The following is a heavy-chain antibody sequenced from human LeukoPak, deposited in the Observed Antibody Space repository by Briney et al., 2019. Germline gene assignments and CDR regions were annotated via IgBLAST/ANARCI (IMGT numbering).Heavy chain of an antibody. CDR1: GGSISSYY. V-gene: IGHV4-4*07. J-gene: IGHJ5*02. CDR2: IYTSGST. D-gene: IGHD5-18*01. CDR3: ARVADTAMVPPADWFDP. Sequence: SETLSLTCTVSGGSISSYYWSWIRQPAGKGLEWIGRIYTSGSTNYNPSLKSRVTISVDTSKNQFSLKLSSVTAADTAVYYCARVADTAMVPPADWFDPWGQGTLVTVSS.